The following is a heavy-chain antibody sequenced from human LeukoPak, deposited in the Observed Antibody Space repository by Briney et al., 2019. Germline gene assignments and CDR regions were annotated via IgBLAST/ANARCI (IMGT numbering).Heavy chain of an antibody. Sequence: GGSLRLSCTVSGFSVSDNSMSWVRQAQGKGLEWVSFIYSGTTHYSDSVKGRFTISRDNSKNTLYLQMNSLRAEDTAVYYCARRAGAYSHPYDYWGQGTLVTVSS. V-gene: IGHV3-53*01. D-gene: IGHD4/OR15-4a*01. J-gene: IGHJ4*02. CDR2: IYSGTT. CDR1: GFSVSDNS. CDR3: ARRAGAYSHPYDY.